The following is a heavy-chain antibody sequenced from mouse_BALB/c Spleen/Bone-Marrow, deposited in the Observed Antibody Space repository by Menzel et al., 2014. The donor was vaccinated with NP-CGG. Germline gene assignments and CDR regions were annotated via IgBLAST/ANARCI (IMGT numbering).Heavy chain of an antibody. J-gene: IGHJ4*01. Sequence: VKLVESGPGLVAPSQNLSITCTVSGFSLSRYNIHWIRQPPGKGLEWLGMIWGGGGTDHNSALKSRLRISKDNSKSQIFLKINSLQIDDTAMYYCARKDGGYYVMDYWGQGTSVTDSS. CDR1: GFSLSRYN. CDR3: ARKDGGYYVMDY. V-gene: IGHV2-6-4*01. D-gene: IGHD2-3*01. CDR2: IWGGGGT.